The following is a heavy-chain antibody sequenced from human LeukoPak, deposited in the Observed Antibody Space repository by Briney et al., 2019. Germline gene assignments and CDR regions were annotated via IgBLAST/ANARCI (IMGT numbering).Heavy chain of an antibody. CDR1: GYSFTSYW. CDR3: ARANYGSGYVFDY. J-gene: IGHJ4*02. Sequence: GESLKISCQGSGYSFTSYWIGWVRQMPGKGLEWVSYISNSGSEIHYADSVRGRFTISRDNAKNSLYLQMNSLRAEDTAVYYCARANYGSGYVFDYWGQGTLVTVSS. CDR2: ISNSGSEI. V-gene: IGHV3-48*01. D-gene: IGHD3-10*01.